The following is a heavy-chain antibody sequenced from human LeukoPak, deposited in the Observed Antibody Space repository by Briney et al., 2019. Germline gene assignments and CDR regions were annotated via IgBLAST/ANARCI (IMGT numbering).Heavy chain of an antibody. CDR3: ARRGGSGRAFDY. D-gene: IGHD1-26*01. Sequence: SETLSLTCGVSGASIRGGTNYWGWIRQPPGKGLGGMGSIYYTGSTYDNPSLKSRVTISVDTSKNQFSLKLSSVTAADTAVYYCARRGGSGRAFDYWGQGTLVTVSS. V-gene: IGHV4-39*01. J-gene: IGHJ4*02. CDR1: GASIRGGTNY. CDR2: IYYTGST.